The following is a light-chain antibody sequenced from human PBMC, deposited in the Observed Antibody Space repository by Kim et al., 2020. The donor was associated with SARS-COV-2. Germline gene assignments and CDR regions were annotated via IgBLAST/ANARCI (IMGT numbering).Light chain of an antibody. CDR1: QSVDND. J-gene: IGKJ2*01. Sequence: ATPAGTASQSVDNDVAGYQQQPGQAPSLLIYGTSTRATGIPARFSGSESATEFTLTISSRQSEDFAVYYCQQYDDWSYTFGQGTKLEI. V-gene: IGKV3-15*01. CDR2: GTS. CDR3: QQYDDWSYT.